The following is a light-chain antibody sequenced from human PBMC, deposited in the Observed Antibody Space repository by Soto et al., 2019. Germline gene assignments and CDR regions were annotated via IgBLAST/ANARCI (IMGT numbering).Light chain of an antibody. J-gene: IGKJ2*01. CDR1: QSVSSY. V-gene: IGKV3-11*01. Sequence: EIVLTQSPATLSLSPGERATLSCRASQSVSSYLAWYQQKPGQAPRLLIYDASNRATGIPARLSGSGSGTDFTLTISSLEPEDFAIYYCQQRSNWPQYTFGQGTKVDIX. CDR3: QQRSNWPQYT. CDR2: DAS.